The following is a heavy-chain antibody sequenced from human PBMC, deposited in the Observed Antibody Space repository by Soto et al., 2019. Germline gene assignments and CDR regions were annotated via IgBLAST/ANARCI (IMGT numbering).Heavy chain of an antibody. V-gene: IGHV1-46*03. CDR1: GYTFTSYY. D-gene: IGHD2-15*01. CDR3: ARDLSPISVVVAATYYFDY. J-gene: IGHJ4*02. Sequence: ASVKVSCKASGYTFTSYYMHWVRQAPGQGLEWMGIINPSGGSTSYAQKFQGRVTMTRDTSTSTVYMELSSLRSEDTAVYYCARDLSPISVVVAATYYFDYWGQGTLVTVSS. CDR2: INPSGGST.